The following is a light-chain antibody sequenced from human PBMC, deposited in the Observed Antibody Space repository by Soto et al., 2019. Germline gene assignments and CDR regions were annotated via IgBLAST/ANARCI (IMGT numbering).Light chain of an antibody. J-gene: IGKJ2*01. CDR2: GAS. CDR3: QQSYSIPGFT. Sequence: DIQMTQSPSTLSASVGDRVPITCRASQSISTFLNWYQQKPGKAPKLLIYGASNLQRGVPSRFSGSGSGTDFTLTISSLQPEDFASYYCQQSYSIPGFTFAQGTKLEIK. V-gene: IGKV1-39*01. CDR1: QSISTF.